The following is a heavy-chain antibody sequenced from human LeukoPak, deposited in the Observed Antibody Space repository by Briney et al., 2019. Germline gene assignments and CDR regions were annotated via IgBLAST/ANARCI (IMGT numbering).Heavy chain of an antibody. V-gene: IGHV1-69*13. D-gene: IGHD3-9*01. CDR2: MIAMFGTA. CDR1: GGTCSSYA. Sequence: SVRVSCKASGGTCSSYAISTVRQATGQGPDWMGGMIAMFGTANYAQKFQGRVTITADESTSTAYMELSSLRSEDTAVYYCARGDLDYDILTGRGWFDPWGQGTLVTVSS. CDR3: ARGDLDYDILTGRGWFDP. J-gene: IGHJ5*02.